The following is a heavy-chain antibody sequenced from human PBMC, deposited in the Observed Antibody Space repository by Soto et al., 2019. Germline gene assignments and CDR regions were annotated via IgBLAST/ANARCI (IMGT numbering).Heavy chain of an antibody. Sequence: PSETLSLTCTVSGGSISSGDYYWSWIRQPPGKGLEWIGYIYYSGSTYYNPSLKSRVTISVDTSKNQFSLKLSSVTAADTAVYYCARDNILGILYGGMDVWGQGITVTVSS. CDR1: GGSISSGDYY. V-gene: IGHV4-30-4*01. CDR3: ARDNILGILYGGMDV. CDR2: IYYSGST. J-gene: IGHJ6*02. D-gene: IGHD3-3*01.